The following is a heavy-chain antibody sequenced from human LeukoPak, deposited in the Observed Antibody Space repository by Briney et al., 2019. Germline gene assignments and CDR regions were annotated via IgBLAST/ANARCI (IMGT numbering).Heavy chain of an antibody. CDR3: ARDLVALDDFWSGYYGLLRRNYGMDV. J-gene: IGHJ6*04. CDR1: GFTFSSYS. D-gene: IGHD3-3*01. CDR2: ISSSSSYI. Sequence: PGGSLRLSCAASGFTFSSYSMNWVRQAPGKGLEWVSSISSSSSYIYYADSVKGRFTISRDNANNSLYLQMDSLRAEDTAVYYCARDLVALDDFWSGYYGLLRRNYGMDVWGKGTTVTVSS. V-gene: IGHV3-21*01.